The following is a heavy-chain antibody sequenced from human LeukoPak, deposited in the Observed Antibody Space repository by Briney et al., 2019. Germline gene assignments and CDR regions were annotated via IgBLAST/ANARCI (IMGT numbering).Heavy chain of an antibody. CDR3: ARDSPYSSSWQSDAFDI. J-gene: IGHJ3*02. D-gene: IGHD6-13*01. CDR1: GGSVSSGSYY. CDR2: IYYSGST. V-gene: IGHV4-61*01. Sequence: SETLSLTCTVSGGSVSSGSYYWSWIRQPPGKGLEWIGYIYYSGSTNSNPSLKRRVTISVDTSKNQFSLKLSSVTAADTAVYYCARDSPYSSSWQSDAFDIWGQGTMVTVSS.